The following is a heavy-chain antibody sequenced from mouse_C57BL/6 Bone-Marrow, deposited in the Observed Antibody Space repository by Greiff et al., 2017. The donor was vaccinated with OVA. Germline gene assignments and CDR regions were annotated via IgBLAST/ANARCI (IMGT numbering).Heavy chain of an antibody. CDR1: GFTFTSYW. Sequence: QVQLQQPGAELVKPGASVKMSCKASGFTFTSYWITWVKQRPGQGLEWIGDIYTGSGSTNYNEKFKSQATLTVDTSSNTAYKQISSLAAEDSAVYYCARDLGRNYFDYWGRGTTLTVTS. CDR3: ARDLGRNYFDY. D-gene: IGHD4-1*01. V-gene: IGHV1-55*01. CDR2: IYTGSGST. J-gene: IGHJ2*01.